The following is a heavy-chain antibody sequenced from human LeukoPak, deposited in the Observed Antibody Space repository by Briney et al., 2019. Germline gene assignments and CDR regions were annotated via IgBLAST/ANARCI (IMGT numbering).Heavy chain of an antibody. D-gene: IGHD6-13*01. J-gene: IGHJ5*02. CDR2: INPNSGGT. CDR1: GYTFTDYY. CDR3: ARGIAAAGGRWFDP. V-gene: IGHV1-2*02. Sequence: EASVNVSCKASGYTFTDYYMHWVRQAPGQGLKWMGWINPNSGGTNYAQQFQGRVTMTRDTSISTAYMELSNLRSDDTAVYYCARGIAAAGGRWFDPWGQGTLVTVSS.